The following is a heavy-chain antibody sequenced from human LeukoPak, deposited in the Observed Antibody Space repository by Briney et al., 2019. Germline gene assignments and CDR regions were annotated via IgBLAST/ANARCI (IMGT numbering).Heavy chain of an antibody. J-gene: IGHJ4*02. V-gene: IGHV3-20*04. CDR2: INWNGGST. Sequence: PGGSLRLSCAASGFTFDDYGMSWVRQTPGKGLEWVSGINWNGGSTAYADSVKGRFAISRDNSKNTVYLQMNSLRTEDTAVYYCAKRGVGTSNAYFDYWGQGTLVTVSS. D-gene: IGHD1-26*01. CDR3: AKRGVGTSNAYFDY. CDR1: GFTFDDYG.